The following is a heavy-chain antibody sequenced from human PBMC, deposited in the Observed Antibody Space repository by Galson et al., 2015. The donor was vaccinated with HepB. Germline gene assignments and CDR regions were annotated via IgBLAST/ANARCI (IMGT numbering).Heavy chain of an antibody. CDR1: GYTLTDLG. J-gene: IGHJ6*03. CDR3: ATGCSGGSCYYVDYYDYMDV. V-gene: IGHV1-24*01. CDR2: FDPEDGDT. Sequence: SVKVSCKVSGYTLTDLGMHWVRQAPGKGLEWMGGFDPEDGDTVYAQKFQGRVTMTEDTSTDTAYMELSSLRSEDTAVYYCATGCSGGSCYYVDYYDYMDVWGKGTTVTVSS. D-gene: IGHD2-15*01.